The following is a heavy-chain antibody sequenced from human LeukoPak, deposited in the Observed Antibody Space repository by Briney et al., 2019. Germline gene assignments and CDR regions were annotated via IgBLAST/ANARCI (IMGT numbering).Heavy chain of an antibody. CDR1: GYTFTGYY. Sequence: ASVKVSCKASGYTFTGYYMHWVRQAPGQGLEWMGWINPNSGGTNYAQKFQGRVTMTRDTSISTAYMELSRLRSDDTAVYYCARDRGYYDSGSWFDPWGQGTLVTVSS. CDR3: ARDRGYYDSGSWFDP. V-gene: IGHV1-2*02. D-gene: IGHD3-22*01. J-gene: IGHJ5*02. CDR2: INPNSGGT.